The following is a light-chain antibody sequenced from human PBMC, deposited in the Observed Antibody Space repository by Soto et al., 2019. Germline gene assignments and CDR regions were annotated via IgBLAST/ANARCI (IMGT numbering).Light chain of an antibody. CDR2: ETS. J-gene: IGKJ4*01. V-gene: IGKV3-20*01. Sequence: EILLTQSPGTLSLSPGDRATLSGRASQTVSNIYLVWYQQRPGQAPRLLIYETSIRAAGIPDRFSGSGSGTDFTLTISRLEPEDFAVYYCQQYGSSPLTFGGGTKVDIK. CDR3: QQYGSSPLT. CDR1: QTVSNIY.